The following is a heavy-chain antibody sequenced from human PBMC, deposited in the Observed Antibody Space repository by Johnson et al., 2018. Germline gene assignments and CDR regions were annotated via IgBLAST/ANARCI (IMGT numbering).Heavy chain of an antibody. V-gene: IGHV4-59*01. Sequence: QVQLQESGPGLVKPSETLSLTCTVSGGSISSYYWSWIRQPPGKGLEWIGYIYYSGSTRYDPSLKSRLTISVDTSKNQFSLKLSSVTAADTAVYYCARAPLGATRTQYFQHWGQGTLVIVSS. D-gene: IGHD1-26*01. CDR2: IYYSGST. CDR3: ARAPLGATRTQYFQH. J-gene: IGHJ1*01. CDR1: GGSISSYY.